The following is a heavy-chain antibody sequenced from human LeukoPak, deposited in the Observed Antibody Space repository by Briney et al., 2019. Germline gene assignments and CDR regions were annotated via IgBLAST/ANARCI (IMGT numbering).Heavy chain of an antibody. CDR1: GFTFRSYG. J-gene: IGHJ4*02. D-gene: IGHD2-8*01. Sequence: GGSLRLSCAASGFTFRSYGMHWVRQAPGKGLEWVAFIRYDGSNKYYADSVKGRFTISRDNSKNTLYLQMNSLRAEDTAVYYCAKDVSATFDYWGQGTLVTVSS. V-gene: IGHV3-30*02. CDR2: IRYDGSNK. CDR3: AKDVSATFDY.